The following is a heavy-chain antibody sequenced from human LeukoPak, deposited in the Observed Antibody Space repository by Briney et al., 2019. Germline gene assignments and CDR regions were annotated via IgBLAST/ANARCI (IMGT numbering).Heavy chain of an antibody. D-gene: IGHD3-10*02. CDR3: ARGYFVRNDY. CDR2: IQPDGSEG. V-gene: IGHV3-7*03. Sequence: GGSLRLSCAASGFTFSSKWMSWVRQAPGEGLEWVGNIQPDGSEGYPVDSVKGRFTISRDNARNSLFLQMNSLRVEDTALYYCARGYFVRNDYWGQGTLVTVSS. J-gene: IGHJ4*02. CDR1: GFTFSSKW.